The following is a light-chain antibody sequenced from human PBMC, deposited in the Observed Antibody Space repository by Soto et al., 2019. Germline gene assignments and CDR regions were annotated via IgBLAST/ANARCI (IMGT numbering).Light chain of an antibody. J-gene: IGKJ2*01. CDR3: QQYNNWPPYT. V-gene: IGKV3-15*01. CDR2: GAS. Sequence: EIVMTQSPATLSVSPGERATLSCRASQSVSSNLAWYQQKPGQAPRLLIYGASTRATGIPAWFSGSGSGTEFSPTISSLRSEGFAVYYCQQYNNWPPYTFGQGTKLEIK. CDR1: QSVSSN.